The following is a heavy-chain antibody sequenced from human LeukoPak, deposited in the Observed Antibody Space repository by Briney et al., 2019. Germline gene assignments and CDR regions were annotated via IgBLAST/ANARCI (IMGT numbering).Heavy chain of an antibody. CDR3: ARDHAYYYGSGSYDH. D-gene: IGHD3-10*01. CDR1: GFTLSSYS. Sequence: GGSLRLSCAASGFTLSSYSMNWVRQAPGKGLEWVSYISSSSSTIYYADSVKGRFTISRDNAKNSLYLQMNSLRSEDTAVYYCARDHAYYYGSGSYDHWGQGTLVTVSS. CDR2: ISSSSSTI. J-gene: IGHJ4*02. V-gene: IGHV3-48*01.